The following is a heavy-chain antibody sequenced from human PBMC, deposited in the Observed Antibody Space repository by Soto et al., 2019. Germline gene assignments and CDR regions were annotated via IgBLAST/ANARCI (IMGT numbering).Heavy chain of an antibody. CDR2: ISYDGSNK. D-gene: IGHD3-22*01. Sequence: GGSLRLSCAASGFTFSSYGMHWVRQAPGKGLDGVAVISYDGSNKYYADSVKGRFTISRDNSKNTLYLQMNSLRAEDTAVYYCAKPFTTALDYWGQGTLVTVSS. V-gene: IGHV3-30*18. J-gene: IGHJ4*02. CDR1: GFTFSSYG. CDR3: AKPFTTALDY.